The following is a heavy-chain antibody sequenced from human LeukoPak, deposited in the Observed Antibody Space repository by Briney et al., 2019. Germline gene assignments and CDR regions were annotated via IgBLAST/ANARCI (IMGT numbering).Heavy chain of an antibody. CDR3: ARDECSSTSCSGIDY. Sequence: AGGSLRLSCAASGFTFSSYSMNWVRQAPGKGLEWVSYISSSSSTIYYADSVKGRFTISRDNAKNSLYLQMNSLRAEDTAVYYCARDECSSTSCSGIDYWGQGTLVTVSS. CDR1: GFTFSSYS. D-gene: IGHD2-2*01. V-gene: IGHV3-48*01. J-gene: IGHJ4*02. CDR2: ISSSSSTI.